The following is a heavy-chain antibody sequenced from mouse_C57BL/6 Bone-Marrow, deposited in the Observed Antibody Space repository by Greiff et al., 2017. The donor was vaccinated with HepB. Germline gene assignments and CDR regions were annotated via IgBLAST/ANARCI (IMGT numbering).Heavy chain of an antibody. CDR2: IDPSDSET. D-gene: IGHD1-1*01. J-gene: IGHJ3*01. V-gene: IGHV1-52*01. CDR1: GYTFTSYW. CDR3: ARGRLHGSSSWFAY. Sequence: QVQLQQPGAELVRPGSSVKLSCKASGYTFTSYWMHWVKQRPIQGLEWIGNIDPSDSETHYNQKFKDKATLTVAKSSSTAYMQLSILTSEDSAVYYCARGRLHGSSSWFAYWGQGTLVTVSA.